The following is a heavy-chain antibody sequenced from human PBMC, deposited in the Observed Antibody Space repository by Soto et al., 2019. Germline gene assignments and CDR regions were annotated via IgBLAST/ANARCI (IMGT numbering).Heavy chain of an antibody. Sequence: SETLSLTCTVSGASMSSGGYYWTWIRQSPGKGLEWIGYIYYSGSTNYNPSLKSRVTISVDTSKNQFSLKLSSVTAADTAVYYCARELFGRSVWFDPWGQGTLVTVSS. CDR2: IYYSGST. J-gene: IGHJ5*02. CDR1: GASMSSGGYY. V-gene: IGHV4-61*08. CDR3: ARELFGRSVWFDP. D-gene: IGHD3-10*01.